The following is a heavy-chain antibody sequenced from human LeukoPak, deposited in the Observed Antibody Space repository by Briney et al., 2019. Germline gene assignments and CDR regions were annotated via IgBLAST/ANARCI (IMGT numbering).Heavy chain of an antibody. Sequence: GGSLRLSCAASGFTFSSYWMSCVRQAPGKGLEGVANIKQDGSEKYYVHSVKGRFTISRDNAKNSLHLKMNSLRAEDTAVYYCARDLRYYDFWSGYTFDYWGQGTLVTVSS. V-gene: IGHV3-7*01. D-gene: IGHD3-3*01. CDR2: IKQDGSEK. CDR3: ARDLRYYDFWSGYTFDY. J-gene: IGHJ4*02. CDR1: GFTFSSYW.